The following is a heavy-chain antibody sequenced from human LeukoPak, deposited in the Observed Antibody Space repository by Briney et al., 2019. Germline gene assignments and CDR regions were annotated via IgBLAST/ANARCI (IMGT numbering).Heavy chain of an antibody. CDR1: GYTFTSYY. CDR2: INPSGGST. CDR3: AREAEPEGRYNWFDP. V-gene: IGHV1-46*01. Sequence: ASVKVSCKASGYTFTSYYMHWVRQAPGQGLEWMGIINPSGGSTSYAQKFQGRVTMTRDTSTSTVYMELSSLRSEDTAVYYCAREAEPEGRYNWFDPWGQGTLVTVSS. J-gene: IGHJ5*02. D-gene: IGHD1-1*01.